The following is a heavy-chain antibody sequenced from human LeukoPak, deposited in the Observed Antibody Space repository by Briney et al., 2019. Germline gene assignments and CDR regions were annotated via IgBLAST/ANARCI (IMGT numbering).Heavy chain of an antibody. J-gene: IGHJ4*02. V-gene: IGHV4-39*07. CDR3: ARGITMIVVAMGYFDY. Sequence: SETLSLTCTVSGGSISSGGYYWSWIRQPPGKGLEWIGEINHSGSTNYNPSLKSRVTISVVTSKNQFSLKLSSVTAADTAVYYCARGITMIVVAMGYFDYWGQGTLVTVSS. CDR1: GGSISSGGYY. CDR2: INHSGST. D-gene: IGHD3-22*01.